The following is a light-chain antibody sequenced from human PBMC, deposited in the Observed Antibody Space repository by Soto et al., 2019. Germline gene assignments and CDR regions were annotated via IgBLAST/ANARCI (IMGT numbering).Light chain of an antibody. Sequence: DIQMTQSPSTLSASVGDRVTITCRASQSISCWLAWYQQKPGKVPKPLIYAASTLQSGVPSRFSGSGSGTDFTLTISSLQPEDVATYYCQKYNSAPLTFGGGTKVEIK. CDR1: QSISCW. J-gene: IGKJ4*01. CDR2: AAS. CDR3: QKYNSAPLT. V-gene: IGKV1-27*01.